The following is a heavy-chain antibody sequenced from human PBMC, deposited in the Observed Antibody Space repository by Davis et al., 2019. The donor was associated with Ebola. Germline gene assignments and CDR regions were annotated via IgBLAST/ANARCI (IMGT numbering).Heavy chain of an antibody. D-gene: IGHD3-16*02. CDR3: ASAFYDYIWGSYRY. CDR2: ISSSSSYI. V-gene: IGHV3-21*01. Sequence: PGGSLRLSCEVSGFTFSSYSMNWVRQAPGKGLEWVSSISSSSSYIYYADSVKGRFTISRDNAKNSLYLQMNSLRAEDTAVYYCASAFYDYIWGSYRYWGQGTLVTVSS. CDR1: GFTFSSYS. J-gene: IGHJ4*02.